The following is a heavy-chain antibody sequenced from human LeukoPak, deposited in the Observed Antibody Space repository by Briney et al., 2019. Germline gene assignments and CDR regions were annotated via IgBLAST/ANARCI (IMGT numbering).Heavy chain of an antibody. V-gene: IGHV3-23*01. D-gene: IGHD2-15*01. CDR2: ISGSGRTT. Sequence: GGSLRLSCAASGFTFSIHAMSWVRQTPGKGLQWVSVISGSGRTTEYADSVKGRFTISRDNSKNTLSLQMNSLRVEDTAIYYCAKNVVVKRYIDYWGQGTLVTVSS. CDR1: GFTFSIHA. J-gene: IGHJ4*02. CDR3: AKNVVVKRYIDY.